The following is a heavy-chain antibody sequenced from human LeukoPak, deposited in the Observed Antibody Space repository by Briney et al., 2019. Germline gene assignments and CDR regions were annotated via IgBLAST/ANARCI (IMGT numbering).Heavy chain of an antibody. D-gene: IGHD3-22*01. CDR3: ARGGYYYDSSGYSHPRYFDY. CDR1: GYTFTSYG. Sequence: ASVKVSCKASGYTFTSYGISWVRQAPGQGLEWMGWINAANANTKYSQKFQGRVTITRDTSASTAYMELSSLRSEDTAMYYCARGGYYYDSSGYSHPRYFDYWGQGTLVTVSS. CDR2: INAANANT. J-gene: IGHJ4*02. V-gene: IGHV1-18*01.